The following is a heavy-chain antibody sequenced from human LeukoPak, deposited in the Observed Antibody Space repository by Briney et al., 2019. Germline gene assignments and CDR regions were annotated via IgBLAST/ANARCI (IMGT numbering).Heavy chain of an antibody. CDR1: GGSFSGYY. CDR3: ATGRNGVVPAPILGVGPWYNYHYMDV. V-gene: IGHV4-34*01. Sequence: SETLSLTCVVYGGSFSGYYWSWIRQPPGKGLEWIGEIDHSGATNYNPSLKSRVTMSVDTSKNQFSLMVSSVTAADTAVYYCATGRNGVVPAPILGVGPWYNYHYMDVWGKGTTVTVSS. D-gene: IGHD2-2*02. J-gene: IGHJ6*03. CDR2: IDHSGAT.